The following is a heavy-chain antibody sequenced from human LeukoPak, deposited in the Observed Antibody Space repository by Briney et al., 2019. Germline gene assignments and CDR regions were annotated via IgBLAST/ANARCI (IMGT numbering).Heavy chain of an antibody. CDR2: INPSGGST. CDR3: ARGWLGAIWQQAFDY. J-gene: IGHJ4*02. V-gene: IGHV1-46*01. CDR1: GYTFTSYY. D-gene: IGHD6-13*01. Sequence: ASVKVSCKASGYTFTSYYMHWVRQAPGQGLEWMGIINPSGGSTSYAQKFQGRVTMTRDTSTSTVYMELSSLRSEDTAVYYCARGWLGAIWQQAFDYWGQGTLVTVSS.